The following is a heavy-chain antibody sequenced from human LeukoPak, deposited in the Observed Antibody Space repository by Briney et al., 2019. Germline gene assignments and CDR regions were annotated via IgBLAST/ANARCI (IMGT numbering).Heavy chain of an antibody. CDR2: FYTSESS. J-gene: IGHJ6*03. CDR1: GGSISSYY. CDR3: ARQSIAARGYYYYMDV. D-gene: IGHD6-6*01. V-gene: IGHV4-4*07. Sequence: SETLSLTCSVSGGSISSYYWSWIRQPAGKGLEWIGRFYTSESSNYNPSLKSRVTMSVDTSKNQFSLKLTSVTAADTAVYYCARQSIAARGYYYYMDVWGKGTTVTVSS.